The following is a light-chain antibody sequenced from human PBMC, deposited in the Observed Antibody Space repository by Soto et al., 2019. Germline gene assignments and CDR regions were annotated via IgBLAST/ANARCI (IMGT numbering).Light chain of an antibody. CDR3: QRRSNSWSPIT. CDR1: QSLSNNIY. Sequence: EIVLTQSPGTLSLSPGERATLSCRASQSLSNNIYLAWYQQKPGQAPRLLIYDASTRATGIPGRFSGSGSGTDFTLTITNLETEDFAVYYCQRRSNSWSPITFGRGTRLEI. V-gene: IGKV3D-20*02. J-gene: IGKJ5*01. CDR2: DAS.